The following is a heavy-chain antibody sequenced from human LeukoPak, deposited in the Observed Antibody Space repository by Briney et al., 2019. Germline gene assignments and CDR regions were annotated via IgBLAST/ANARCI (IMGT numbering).Heavy chain of an antibody. V-gene: IGHV3-74*01. CDR1: GFTFSDYW. CDR2: INTDGSST. Sequence: GGSLRVSCAASGFTFSDYWMHWVRQTPGKGLVWVSRINTDGSSTSYADFVKGRFTISRDNAKNTLYLQMNSLRVEDTAVYYCARGFWHFDLWGRGTLVTVSS. J-gene: IGHJ2*01. CDR3: ARGFWHFDL.